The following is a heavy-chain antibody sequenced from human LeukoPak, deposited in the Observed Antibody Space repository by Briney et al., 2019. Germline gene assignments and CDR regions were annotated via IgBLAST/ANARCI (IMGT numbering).Heavy chain of an antibody. CDR2: IYHSGST. CDR1: GGSISSGGYY. CDR3: ARGDYYAWFDP. D-gene: IGHD3-22*01. V-gene: IGHV4-30-2*01. J-gene: IGHJ5*02. Sequence: PSETLSLTCTVSGGSISSGGYYWSWIRQPPGKGLEWIGYIYHSGSTYYNPSLESRVTISVDRSKNQFSLKLSFVTAADTAVYYCARGDYYAWFDPWGQGTLVTVSS.